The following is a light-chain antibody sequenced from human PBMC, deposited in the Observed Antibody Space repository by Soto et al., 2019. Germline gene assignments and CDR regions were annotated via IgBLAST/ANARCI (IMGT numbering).Light chain of an antibody. CDR3: LLVYNGFVV. CDR2: HVS. V-gene: IGLV7-46*01. Sequence: QAVVTQEPSLTVSPGGTVTLTCGSSTGAVTSGHYPYWFQQKPGQVSKTLIYHVSNTHSWTPARFSGSLLGGKAALTLSGAQPEDEAEYYCLLVYNGFVVFGGGTKLTVL. J-gene: IGLJ3*02. CDR1: TGAVTSGHY.